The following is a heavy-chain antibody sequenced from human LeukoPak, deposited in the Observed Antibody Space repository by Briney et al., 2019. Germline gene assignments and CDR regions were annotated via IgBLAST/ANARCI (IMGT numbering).Heavy chain of an antibody. CDR2: IYYSGST. CDR3: ARHGVTIFGVVIAAFDP. J-gene: IGHJ5*02. V-gene: IGHV4-59*01. D-gene: IGHD3-3*01. Sequence: SETLSLTCTVSGGSISSYYWSWIRQPPGKGLEWIGYIYYSGSTNYNPSLKSRVTISVDTSKNQFSLKLSSVTAADTAVYYCARHGVTIFGVVIAAFDPWGQGTLVTVSS. CDR1: GGSISSYY.